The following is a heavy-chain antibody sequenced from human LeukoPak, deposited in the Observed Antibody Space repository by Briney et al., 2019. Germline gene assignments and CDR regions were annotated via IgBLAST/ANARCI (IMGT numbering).Heavy chain of an antibody. CDR1: GFTFSSYW. Sequence: GGSLKLSCEASGFTFSSYWMNWVRQAPGKGLEWVANIKQDESEKYYVDSVKGRFTISRDNAKNSLSLQMNSLRAEDTAVYYCARGWFGVNYGMDVWGQGTTVTVSS. CDR3: ARGWFGVNYGMDV. CDR2: IKQDESEK. D-gene: IGHD3-10*01. V-gene: IGHV3-7*02. J-gene: IGHJ6*02.